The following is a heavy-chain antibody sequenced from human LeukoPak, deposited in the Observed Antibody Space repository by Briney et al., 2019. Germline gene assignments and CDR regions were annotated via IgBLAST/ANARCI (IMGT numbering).Heavy chain of an antibody. D-gene: IGHD3-10*01. CDR3: ARLPLWFGEFCFDY. CDR2: ISAYNGNT. Sequence: ASVKVSCKASGYTFTSYGISWVRQAPGQGLEWMGWISAYNGNTNYAQKLQGRVTMTTDTSTSTAYMELRSLRSDDTAVYYCARLPLWFGEFCFDYWGQGTLVTVSS. V-gene: IGHV1-18*01. CDR1: GYTFTSYG. J-gene: IGHJ4*02.